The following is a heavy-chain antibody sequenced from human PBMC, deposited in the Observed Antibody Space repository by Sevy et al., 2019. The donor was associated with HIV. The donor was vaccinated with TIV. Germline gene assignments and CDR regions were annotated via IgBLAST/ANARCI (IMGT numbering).Heavy chain of an antibody. CDR1: GFTFSNYN. D-gene: IGHD2-2*01. Sequence: GGSLRLSCAASGFTFSNYNMNWVRQAPGKGLEWVANIKRDGSERYYVASVKGRFTISRDNAKNSLYLQMNSLRADDTAVYYCARDCSSTTCLWGLDVWGQGTTVTVSS. J-gene: IGHJ6*02. V-gene: IGHV3-7*03. CDR3: ARDCSSTTCLWGLDV. CDR2: IKRDGSER.